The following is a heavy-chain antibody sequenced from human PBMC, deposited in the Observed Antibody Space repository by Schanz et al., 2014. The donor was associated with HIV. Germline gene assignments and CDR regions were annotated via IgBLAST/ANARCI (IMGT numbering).Heavy chain of an antibody. V-gene: IGHV3-21*01. D-gene: IGHD6-6*01. CDR3: ASSVEYSRDY. J-gene: IGHJ4*02. Sequence: EVQLVESGGGLVKPGGSLRLSCAASGFTFGTYSMNWVRQAPGKGLEWVSSISSSSTYVHYADSVKGRFTISRDNAKNSLYLQMNSLRAEDTALYYCASSVEYSRDYWGQGTLVTISS. CDR1: GFTFGTYS. CDR2: ISSSSTYV.